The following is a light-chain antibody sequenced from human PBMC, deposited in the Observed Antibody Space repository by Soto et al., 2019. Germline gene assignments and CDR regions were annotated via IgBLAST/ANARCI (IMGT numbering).Light chain of an antibody. CDR2: DVS. Sequence: QSALPQPASVSGSPGQSITISCTGTSSDVGGYNYVSWYQQYPRKAPKLMIYDVSNRPSGVSNRFSGSKSGNTASLTISGLQAEDEADYYCSSYTSSITYVFGTGTKVTVL. CDR1: SSDVGGYNY. CDR3: SSYTSSITYV. J-gene: IGLJ1*01. V-gene: IGLV2-14*01.